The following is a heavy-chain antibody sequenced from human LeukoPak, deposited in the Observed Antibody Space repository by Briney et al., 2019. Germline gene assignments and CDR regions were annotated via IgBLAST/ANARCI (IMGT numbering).Heavy chain of an antibody. V-gene: IGHV4-59*11. J-gene: IGHJ5*02. CDR2: IYYSGST. D-gene: IGHD2-2*01. CDR3: AREVLGSDIVVVPAAITYNWFDP. Sequence: SETLSLTCTVSGGSISSHYWSWIRQPTGKGLEWIGYIYYSGSTNYNPSLKSRVTISVDTSKNQFSLKLSSVTAADTAVYYCAREVLGSDIVVVPAAITYNWFDPWGQGTLVTVSS. CDR1: GGSISSHY.